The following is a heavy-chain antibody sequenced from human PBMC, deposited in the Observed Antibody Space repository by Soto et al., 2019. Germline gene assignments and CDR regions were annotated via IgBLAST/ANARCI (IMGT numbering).Heavy chain of an antibody. Sequence: QVQLVESGGGVVQPGRSLRLSCAASGFTFSSYGMHWVRQAPGKGLEWVAVIWYHGSNKYYADSVKGRFTISRDNSNNTLYLQMNSLRAEDTAVYYCARDRDPGQWLTTNYFDYWGQGTLVTVSS. V-gene: IGHV3-33*01. D-gene: IGHD6-19*01. CDR2: IWYHGSNK. CDR3: ARDRDPGQWLTTNYFDY. CDR1: GFTFSSYG. J-gene: IGHJ4*02.